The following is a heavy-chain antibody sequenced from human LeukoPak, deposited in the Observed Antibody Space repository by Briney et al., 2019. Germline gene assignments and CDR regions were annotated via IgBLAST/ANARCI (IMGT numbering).Heavy chain of an antibody. CDR2: IAYDGSRA. CDR1: GFSFDTHG. CDR3: TRYNNDHFDY. V-gene: IGHV3-33*01. J-gene: IGHJ4*02. D-gene: IGHD1-14*01. Sequence: GRSLRLSCAASGFSFDTHGMHWFRQTPGKGLEWVAVIAYDGSRAFYADSVKGRFTISRDNSKNTMSVQMDDLRAEDTAVYYCTRYNNDHFDYWGQGTLVTVSS.